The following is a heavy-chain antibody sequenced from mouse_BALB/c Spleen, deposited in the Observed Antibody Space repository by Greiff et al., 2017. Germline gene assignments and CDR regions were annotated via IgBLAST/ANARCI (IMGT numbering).Heavy chain of an antibody. CDR2: IDPENGNT. V-gene: IGHV14-1*02. CDR3: ARLALYYAMDY. CDR1: GFNIKDYY. J-gene: IGHJ4*01. Sequence: VQLQQSGAELARPGALVKLSCKASGFNIKDYYMHWVKQRPEQGLEWIGWIDPENGNTIYDPKFQGKASITADTSSNTAYLQLSSLTSEDTAVYYCARLALYYAMDYWGQGTSVTVSS.